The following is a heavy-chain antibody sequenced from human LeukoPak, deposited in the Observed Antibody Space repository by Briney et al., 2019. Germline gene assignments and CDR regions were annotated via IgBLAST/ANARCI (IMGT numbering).Heavy chain of an antibody. CDR2: INYSGST. CDR3: ATRDYGDTGHFDY. Sequence: PSETLSLTCAVYGGSFSGYYWSWIRQPPGKGLEWIGEINYSGSTNYNPSLKSRVTISVDTSKNQFSLKLSSETAADTAVYYCATRDYGDTGHFDYWGQGTLVTVSS. J-gene: IGHJ4*02. CDR1: GGSFSGYY. D-gene: IGHD4-17*01. V-gene: IGHV4-34*01.